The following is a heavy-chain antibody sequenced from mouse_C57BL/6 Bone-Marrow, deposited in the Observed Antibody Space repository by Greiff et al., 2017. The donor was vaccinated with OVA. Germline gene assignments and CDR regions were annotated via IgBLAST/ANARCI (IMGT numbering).Heavy chain of an antibody. V-gene: IGHV5-17*01. CDR2: ISSGSSTI. J-gene: IGHJ4*01. CDR3: ARGYDGYSSKDY. D-gene: IGHD2-3*01. Sequence: EVMLVESGGGLVKPGGSLKLSCAASGFTFSDYGMHWVRQAPEKGLEWVAYISSGSSTIYYADTVKGRFTISRDNAKNTLFLQMTSLRSEDTAMYYCARGYDGYSSKDYWGQGTSVTVSS. CDR1: GFTFSDYG.